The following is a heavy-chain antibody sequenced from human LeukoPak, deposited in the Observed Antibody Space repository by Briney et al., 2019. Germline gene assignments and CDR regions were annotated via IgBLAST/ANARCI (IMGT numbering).Heavy chain of an antibody. CDR2: IWYDGSNK. J-gene: IGHJ4*02. V-gene: IGHV3-33*06. CDR1: GFTFSSYG. CDR3: AKVRVVVPAALGPFDY. Sequence: PGRSLRLSCAASGFTFSSYGMHWVRQAPGKGLEWVAVIWYDGSNKYYADSVKGRFTISRDNSKNTLYLQMNSLRAEDTAVYYCAKVRVVVPAALGPFDYWGQGTLVTVSS. D-gene: IGHD2-2*01.